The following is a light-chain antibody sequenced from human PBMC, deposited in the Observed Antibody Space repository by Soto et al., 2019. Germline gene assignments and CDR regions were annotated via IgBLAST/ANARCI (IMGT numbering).Light chain of an antibody. CDR2: DAS. CDR1: QGISSW. CDR3: QQAKSFPLT. J-gene: IGKJ4*01. V-gene: IGKV1D-12*01. Sequence: DIQITQSPPSVSASVGDRVTITCRASQGISSWLSWYQQKPGKAPNLLSYDASSLQTGIPSRVTSSGSRTDFPLTIISLQPEDSATYHCQQAKSFPLTFGGGTKVEI.